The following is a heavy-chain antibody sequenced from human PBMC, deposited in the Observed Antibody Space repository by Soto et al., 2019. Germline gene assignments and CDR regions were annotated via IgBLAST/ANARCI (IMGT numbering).Heavy chain of an antibody. V-gene: IGHV1-18*04. CDR1: GYTFTSYG. J-gene: IGHJ6*02. CDR2: ISAYNGNT. D-gene: IGHD6-13*01. Sequence: QVQLVQSGAEVKKPGASVKVSCKASGYTFTSYGISWVRQAPGQGLEWMGWISAYNGNTNYAQKLQGRVTMTTDTSTSTAYMELRSLSSDDTAVYYCARDSVGPAAADTDGAYYYYGMDVWGQGTTVTVSS. CDR3: ARDSVGPAAADTDGAYYYYGMDV.